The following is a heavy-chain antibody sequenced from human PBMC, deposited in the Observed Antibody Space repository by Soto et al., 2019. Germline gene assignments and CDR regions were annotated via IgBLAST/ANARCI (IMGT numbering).Heavy chain of an antibody. V-gene: IGHV3-30*18. CDR3: AKCGYDGSGSYLGFDS. CDR1: GFSFRSYA. CDR2: ISYDGSNR. D-gene: IGHD3-22*01. J-gene: IGHJ4*02. Sequence: QVQLVESGGGVVQPGRSLRIACAASGFSFRSYAIHWVRQAPGKGLEWVAVISYDGSNRYYADSVKGRVTISRDNSKNPLYLQMKSLTVDDTAVYYCAKCGYDGSGSYLGFDSWGQGTLVIVSS.